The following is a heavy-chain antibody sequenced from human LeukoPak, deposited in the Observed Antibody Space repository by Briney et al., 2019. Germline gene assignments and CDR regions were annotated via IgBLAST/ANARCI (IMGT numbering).Heavy chain of an antibody. CDR2: IDPSDAYT. D-gene: IGHD3-3*01. J-gene: IGHJ6*02. CDR1: GYSFTSYW. V-gene: IGHV5-10-1*01. CDR3: ARRWSGYYKSEMDV. Sequence: GESLQISCKGSGYSFTSYWISWVRQMPGKGLEWMGRIDPSDAYTNYSPSFRGHVTISADKSISTAYLQWSSLKASDTAMYYCARRWSGYYKSEMDVWGQGTTVTVSS.